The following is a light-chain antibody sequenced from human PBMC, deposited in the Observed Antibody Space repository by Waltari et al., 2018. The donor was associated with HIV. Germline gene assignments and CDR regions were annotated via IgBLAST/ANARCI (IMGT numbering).Light chain of an antibody. J-gene: IGLJ3*02. Sequence: QSALTQPASVSGSLGQSITISCIGTSSDIATYVSWYQHHPDNAPRLVIYDANTRPSGIPLRVSGSKSGNTASLTISGLQAEDEAYYYCSSYRNNYVLVFGGGTKLTVL. CDR1: SSDIATY. V-gene: IGLV2-14*01. CDR3: SSYRNNYVLV. CDR2: DAN.